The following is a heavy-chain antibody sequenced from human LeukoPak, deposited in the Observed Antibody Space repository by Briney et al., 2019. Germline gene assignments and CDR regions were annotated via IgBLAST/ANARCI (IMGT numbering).Heavy chain of an antibody. D-gene: IGHD3-9*01. J-gene: IGHJ6*02. CDR1: GGSISSYY. CDR2: IYYSGST. V-gene: IGHV4-59*01. Sequence: SETLSLTCTVSGGSISSYYWSWIRQPPGKGLEWIGYIYYSGSTNYNPSLKSRVTISVDTSKNQSSLKLSSVTAADTAVYYCARSRGRRDILTGYFLYYYYGMDVWGQGTTVTVSS. CDR3: ARSRGRRDILTGYFLYYYYGMDV.